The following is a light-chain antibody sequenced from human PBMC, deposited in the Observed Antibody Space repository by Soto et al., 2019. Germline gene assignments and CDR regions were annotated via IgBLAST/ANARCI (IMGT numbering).Light chain of an antibody. V-gene: IGKV1-9*01. CDR2: ASS. J-gene: IGKJ1*01. CDR3: QQVDSYPRT. CDR1: QGIGTY. Sequence: DIQMTQSPSSLSASVGDRVTITCRASQGIGTYLVWYQQKSGKAPTVLIYASSTLQTGVPSRFSGSGSGTDFSLTISSLHPEDVATYYCQQVDSYPRTFGQGTKVDI.